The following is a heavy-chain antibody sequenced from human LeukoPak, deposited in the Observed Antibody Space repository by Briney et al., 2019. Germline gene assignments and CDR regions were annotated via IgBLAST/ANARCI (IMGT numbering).Heavy chain of an antibody. J-gene: IGHJ6*02. CDR2: IHSGGIT. CDR3: VRDRGIASTGGYGMDV. CDR1: GFTVSNIY. V-gene: IGHV3-53*01. D-gene: IGHD6-13*01. Sequence: PGGSQRLSCAASGFTVSNIYMSWVRQAPGTGLEWVSIIHSGGITHYADSVKGRFTISRDNSKNTLYLQMNSLRAEDTAVYYCVRDRGIASTGGYGMDVWGQGTT.